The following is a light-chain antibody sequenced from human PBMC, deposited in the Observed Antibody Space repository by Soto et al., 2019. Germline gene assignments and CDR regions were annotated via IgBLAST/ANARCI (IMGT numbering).Light chain of an antibody. CDR2: GAS. V-gene: IGKV3-20*01. CDR3: QQYGGSPYT. J-gene: IGKJ2*01. CDR1: QSVRSNY. Sequence: EIVVPQSPGTLSLSPGERATLSCRASQSVRSNYLAWYQRKPGQAPRLLIYGASTRATGIQDRFSGTGSGTDFTRTISRLEPEDFAVYYCQQYGGSPYTFGQGTKLEIK.